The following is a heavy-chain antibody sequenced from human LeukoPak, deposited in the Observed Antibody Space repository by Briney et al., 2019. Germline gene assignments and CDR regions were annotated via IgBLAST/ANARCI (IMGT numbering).Heavy chain of an antibody. CDR2: ISVYNGDT. CDR1: GYAFNNFG. D-gene: IGHD3-16*01. J-gene: IGHJ5*01. V-gene: IGHV1-18*01. Sequence: APVKVSCKASGYAFNNFGITWVRQAPGQGLELMGWISVYNGDTKYAPKFQDRVTMTADKSTSTAYMELRSLRSDDRAVYYCAKDSYDYVWGAYRVSWFDSWGQGTLVTVS. CDR3: AKDSYDYVWGAYRVSWFDS.